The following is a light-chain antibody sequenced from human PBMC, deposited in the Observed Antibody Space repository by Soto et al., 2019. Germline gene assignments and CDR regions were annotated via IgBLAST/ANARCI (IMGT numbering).Light chain of an antibody. J-gene: IGLJ1*01. V-gene: IGLV2-11*01. CDR3: YSFAGTSYV. Sequence: QSALTQPRSVSGSPGQSVTISCTGTRSDIGGYNYVSWYQHHPGKAPKLLIYDVSKRPSGVPDRFSASKSGNTASLTISGLQAEDEADYYCYSFAGTSYVFGAGTKVTVL. CDR1: RSDIGGYNY. CDR2: DVS.